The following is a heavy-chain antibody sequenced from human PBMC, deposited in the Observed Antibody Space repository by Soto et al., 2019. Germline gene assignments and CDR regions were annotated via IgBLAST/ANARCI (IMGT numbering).Heavy chain of an antibody. CDR1: GFTVSSNY. Sequence: ESGGGLVQPGESLRLSCAASGFTVSSNYMSWVRQAPGKGLEWVSILYRGGSTYYADSVKGRFTISRDNSKNMLYLQMNNLRAEDTAVYYCARERDTSGYVLKYWGQGTLVTVSS. V-gene: IGHV3-66*01. CDR3: ARERDTSGYVLKY. CDR2: LYRGGST. J-gene: IGHJ4*02. D-gene: IGHD3-22*01.